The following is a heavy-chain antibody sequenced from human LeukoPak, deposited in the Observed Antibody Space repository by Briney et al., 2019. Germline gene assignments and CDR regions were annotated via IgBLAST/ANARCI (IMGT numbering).Heavy chain of an antibody. CDR2: INHSGST. V-gene: IGHV4-34*01. D-gene: IGHD3-16*02. J-gene: IGHJ4*02. CDR3: ARGGENYDYVWGSYRYSPYFDY. CDR1: GGSFSGYY. Sequence: SETLSLTCAVYGGSFSGYYWSWIRQPPGKGLEWIGEINHSGSTNYNPSLKGRVTISVDTSKNQFSLKLSSVTAADTAVYYCARGGENYDYVWGSYRYSPYFDYWGQGTLVTVSS.